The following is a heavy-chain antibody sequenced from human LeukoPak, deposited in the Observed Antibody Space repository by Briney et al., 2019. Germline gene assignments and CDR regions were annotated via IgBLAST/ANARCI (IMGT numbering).Heavy chain of an antibody. V-gene: IGHV4-4*02. Sequence: SETLSLTCGVSGGSITNANYWTWVRQPPGKGLEWIGEVNLQGSTNYNPSLMGRVAIAVDTSENHISLQLTSVTAADTAVYYCAREGGPYRPLDYSGQGTLVTVSS. J-gene: IGHJ4*02. CDR3: AREGGPYRPLDY. CDR2: VNLQGST. CDR1: GGSITNANY.